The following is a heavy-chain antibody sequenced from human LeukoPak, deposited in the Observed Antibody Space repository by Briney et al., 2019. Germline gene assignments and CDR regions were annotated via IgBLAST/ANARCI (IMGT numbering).Heavy chain of an antibody. J-gene: IGHJ6*03. CDR2: LYHSDSA. CDR3: ARQHDSYYYYFIDV. Sequence: SETLSLTCAVSGFSISNGYYWVWIRQPPRRGVEWIGSLYHSDSAYYNTSLRSRVSMSVDTSKNQFSLTLSFVAAADTAVYYCARQHDSYYYYFIDVWGSGTTVTVSS. CDR1: GFSISNGYY. V-gene: IGHV4-38-2*01.